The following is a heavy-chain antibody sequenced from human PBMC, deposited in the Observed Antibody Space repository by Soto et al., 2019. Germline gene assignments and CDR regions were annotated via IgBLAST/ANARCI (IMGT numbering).Heavy chain of an antibody. Sequence: SETLSLTCAVSGGSISSGGYSWSWIRQPPGKGLEWIGYIYHSGSTSYNPSLKSRVTISVDRSKNQFSLKLSSVTAADTAVYYCDRCNYPKNFDYWGQGTLVTVSA. CDR3: DRCNYPKNFDY. V-gene: IGHV4-30-2*01. CDR1: GGSISSGGYS. D-gene: IGHD4-4*01. CDR2: IYHSGST. J-gene: IGHJ4*02.